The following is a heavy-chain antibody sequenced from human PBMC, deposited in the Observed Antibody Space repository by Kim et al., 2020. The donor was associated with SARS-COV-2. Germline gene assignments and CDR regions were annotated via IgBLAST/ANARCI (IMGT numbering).Heavy chain of an antibody. CDR3: ARIGYSSSSFDY. Sequence: GGSLRLSCAASGFTFTNYWMSWVRQAPGKGLEWVANINQDGSVKYFVDSVKGRFTLSRDNAKNSLSLQMNSLRDDDTAVYHCARIGYSSSSFDYWGQGTLGTVTS. J-gene: IGHJ4*02. CDR2: INQDGSVK. CDR1: GFTFTNYW. D-gene: IGHD6-6*01. V-gene: IGHV3-7*01.